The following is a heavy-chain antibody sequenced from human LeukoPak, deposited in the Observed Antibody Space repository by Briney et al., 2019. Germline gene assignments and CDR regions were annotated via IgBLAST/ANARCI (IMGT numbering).Heavy chain of an antibody. J-gene: IGHJ6*02. Sequence: GEPLKISCKGFGYNVANYWIAWVRQMPGKGLEWMGIIYVGDSDATYSPSFQGQVFISADKSISTAYLQWSSLKASDTAMYYCARRGFGELFSSYYYYGMDVWGQGTTVTVSS. V-gene: IGHV5-51*01. D-gene: IGHD3-10*01. CDR2: IYVGDSDA. CDR3: ARRGFGELFSSYYYYGMDV. CDR1: GYNVANYW.